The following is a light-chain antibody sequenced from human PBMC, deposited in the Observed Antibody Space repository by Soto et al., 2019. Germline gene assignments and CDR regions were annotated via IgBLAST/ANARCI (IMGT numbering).Light chain of an antibody. Sequence: EIVLTQSPATLSLSPGERATLSCRASQRVSRNLAWYQQKPGQAPRLLIYGASTRATGIPARFSGSGSGTEFTLAISSLQSEDFALYYCQQYDSWPRTFGQGTKVDIK. V-gene: IGKV3-15*01. CDR2: GAS. CDR1: QRVSRN. J-gene: IGKJ1*01. CDR3: QQYDSWPRT.